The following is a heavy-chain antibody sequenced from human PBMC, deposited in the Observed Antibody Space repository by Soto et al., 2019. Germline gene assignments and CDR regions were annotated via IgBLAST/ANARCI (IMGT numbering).Heavy chain of an antibody. J-gene: IGHJ5*01. V-gene: IGHV4-4*07. CDR1: GGSISNYY. D-gene: IGHD3-22*01. CDR2: VFSTGTT. CDR3: VRQYSSGAGWLVS. Sequence: PSETLSLTCTVSGGSISNYYWSWIRQPAGKGLEWIGRVFSTGTTNYNPSLRTRVTMSVDTSKKQFSLRLRSVTAADTAVYYCVRQYSSGAGWLVSWCPGTLVTVST.